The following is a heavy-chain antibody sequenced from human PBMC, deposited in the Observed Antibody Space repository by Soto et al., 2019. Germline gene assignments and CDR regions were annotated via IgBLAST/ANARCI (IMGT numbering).Heavy chain of an antibody. V-gene: IGHV3-23*01. CDR1: GFPFRSYA. CDR2: ITGNGATT. Sequence: PGESLRLSCAASGFPFRSYAMSWVRQAPGKGLEWVSGITGNGATTYYADSVKGRFTISRDISKDTLFLEMNSLTVEDTAVYYWAIYYNGGGILIRYFDFWGRGTLVTVAS. D-gene: IGHD2-8*02. J-gene: IGHJ2*01. CDR3: AIYYNGGGILIRYFDF.